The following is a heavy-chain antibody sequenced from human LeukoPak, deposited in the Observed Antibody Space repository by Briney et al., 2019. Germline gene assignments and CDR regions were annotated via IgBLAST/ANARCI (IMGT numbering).Heavy chain of an antibody. CDR1: GGSISSGGYY. Sequence: SETLSLTCTVSGGSISSGGYYWSWIRQPPGKGLEWIGYIYHSGSTYYNPSLKSRVTISVDRSKNQFSLKLSSVTAADTAVYYCARAGELNMGFDYWGQGTLVTVSS. D-gene: IGHD3-10*01. J-gene: IGHJ4*02. CDR2: IYHSGST. CDR3: ARAGELNMGFDY. V-gene: IGHV4-30-2*01.